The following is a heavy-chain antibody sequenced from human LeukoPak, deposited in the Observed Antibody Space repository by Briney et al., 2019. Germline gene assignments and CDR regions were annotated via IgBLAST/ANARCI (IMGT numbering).Heavy chain of an antibody. CDR3: AKSANKYNWNYGPFDF. CDR2: ISGSGGTT. V-gene: IGHV3-23*01. Sequence: GGSLRLSCAASGFTFSSYAMSWVRQAPGKGLEWVSGISGSGGTTYYADSVKGRFTVSRDTSKNTLYLQMNSLRADDTAVYYCAKSANKYNWNYGPFDFWGQGILVTVSS. J-gene: IGHJ4*02. CDR1: GFTFSSYA. D-gene: IGHD1-7*01.